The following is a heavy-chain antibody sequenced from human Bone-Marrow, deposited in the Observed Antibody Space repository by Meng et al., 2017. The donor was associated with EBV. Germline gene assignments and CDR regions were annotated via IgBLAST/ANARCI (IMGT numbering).Heavy chain of an antibody. J-gene: IGHJ4*02. CDR1: GFSLSTSGVG. D-gene: IGHD1-26*01. CDR3: AHRRVGASFFDY. Sequence: QIPLKESGPTPVKPTQTHTLTCTLSGFSLSTSGVGVGWIRQPPGKAPEWLALIYWDEDKRYSPPLKSRLTITKDTSKNQVVLRMTNMDPVDTATYYCAHRRVGASFFDYWGQGTLVTVSS. V-gene: IGHV2-5*02. CDR2: IYWDEDK.